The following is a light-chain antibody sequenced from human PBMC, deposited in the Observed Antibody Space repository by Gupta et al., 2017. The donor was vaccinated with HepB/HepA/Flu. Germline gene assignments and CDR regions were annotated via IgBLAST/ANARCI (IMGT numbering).Light chain of an antibody. CDR1: ESISSY. Sequence: DFQLPQPPSSLSASVGDRVTISCRASESISSYLNWYQQQPGKVPKLLIYLASSLQSRVPSRFSGSGFGTDFTLTISSVQPEDFATYYCQQSYSTLLFTFGQGTKVEIK. CDR3: QQSYSTLLFT. V-gene: IGKV1-39*01. J-gene: IGKJ2*01. CDR2: LAS.